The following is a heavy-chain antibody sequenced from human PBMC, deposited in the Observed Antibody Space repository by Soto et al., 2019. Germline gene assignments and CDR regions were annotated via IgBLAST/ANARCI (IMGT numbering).Heavy chain of an antibody. V-gene: IGHV1-18*01. CDR1: GYTFSSYG. D-gene: IGHD5-18*01. CDR2: ISAYNGNT. J-gene: IGHJ6*02. CDR3: ARDGVDTATGYYYGMDV. Sequence: QVQLVQSGAEVKKPGASVKVSCKASGYTFSSYGIIWVRQAPGQGLEWMGWISAYNGNTNYAQKLQGRVTITTDTSTSTAYMELRSLRSDDTAVYYCARDGVDTATGYYYGMDVWGQGTTVTVSS.